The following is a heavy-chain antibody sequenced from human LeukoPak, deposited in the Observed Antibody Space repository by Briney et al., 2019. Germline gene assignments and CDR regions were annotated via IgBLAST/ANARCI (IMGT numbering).Heavy chain of an antibody. CDR3: VKDRRDPMVRGVLDY. V-gene: IGHV3-23*01. Sequence: GGSLRLSCAASGFTFSSYAMSWVRQAPGKGLEWVSAISGSGGSTYYADSVKGRFTISRDNSKNTLYLQMNSLRAEDTAVYYCVKDRRDPMVRGVLDYWGQGTLVTVSS. D-gene: IGHD3-10*01. CDR1: GFTFSSYA. CDR2: ISGSGGST. J-gene: IGHJ4*02.